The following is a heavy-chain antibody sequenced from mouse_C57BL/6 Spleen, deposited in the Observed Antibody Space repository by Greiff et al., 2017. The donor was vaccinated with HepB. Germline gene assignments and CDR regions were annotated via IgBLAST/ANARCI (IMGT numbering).Heavy chain of an antibody. CDR1: GYTFTDYE. Sequence: VQVVESGAELVRPGASVTLSCKASGYTFTDYEMHWVKQTPVHGLEWIGAIDPETGGTAYNQKFKGKAILTADKSSSTAYMELRSLTSEDSAVYYCYYGSSSYYAMDYWGQGTSVTVSS. D-gene: IGHD1-1*01. V-gene: IGHV1-15*01. J-gene: IGHJ4*01. CDR2: IDPETGGT. CDR3: YYGSSSYYAMDY.